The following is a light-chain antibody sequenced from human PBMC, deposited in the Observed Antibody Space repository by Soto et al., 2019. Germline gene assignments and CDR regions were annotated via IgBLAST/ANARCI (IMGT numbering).Light chain of an antibody. Sequence: QSVLTQPPLVSGAPGQRVTISCTGSSSNIGAGYDVHWYQLLPGTAPKLLIYANNNRPSGVPDRFSGSKSGTSASLAITGLQAEDEADYYCQSYDNSLRVLFGGGTKLTVL. V-gene: IGLV1-40*01. CDR2: ANN. CDR3: QSYDNSLRVL. CDR1: SSNIGAGYD. J-gene: IGLJ2*01.